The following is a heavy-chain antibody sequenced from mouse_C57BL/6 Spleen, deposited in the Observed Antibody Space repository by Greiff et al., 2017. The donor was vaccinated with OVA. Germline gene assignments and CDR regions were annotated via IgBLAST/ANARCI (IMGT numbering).Heavy chain of an antibody. J-gene: IGHJ4*01. V-gene: IGHV1-18*01. CDR3: ARGLGYYGSPYAMDY. CDR2: INPNNGGT. Sequence: EVQLQQSGPELVKPGASVKIPCKASGYTFTDYNMDWVKQSHGKSLEWIGDINPNNGGTIYNQKFKGKATLTVDKSSSTAYMELRSLTSEDTAVYYCARGLGYYGSPYAMDYWGQGTSVTVSS. D-gene: IGHD1-1*01. CDR1: GYTFTDYN.